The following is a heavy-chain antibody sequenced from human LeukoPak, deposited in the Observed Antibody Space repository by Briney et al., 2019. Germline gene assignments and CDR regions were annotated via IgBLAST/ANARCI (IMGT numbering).Heavy chain of an antibody. CDR3: ATPSGYSSGWYPFDY. V-gene: IGHV3-7*01. Sequence: GGSLRLSCAASGFTFSSYWMRWVRQAPGKGLEWVANIKQDGTEKYYVDSVRGRFTISRDNAKNSLYLQMNSLRAEDTAVYYCATPSGYSSGWYPFDYWGQGTLVTVSS. CDR1: GFTFSSYW. J-gene: IGHJ4*02. CDR2: IKQDGTEK. D-gene: IGHD6-19*01.